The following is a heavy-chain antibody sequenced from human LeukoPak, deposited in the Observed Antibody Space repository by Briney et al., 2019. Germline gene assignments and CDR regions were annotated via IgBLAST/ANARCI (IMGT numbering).Heavy chain of an antibody. D-gene: IGHD2-15*01. CDR1: GFTFSNYN. V-gene: IGHV3-20*04. CDR2: INWNGGRT. J-gene: IGHJ2*01. Sequence: GGSLRLSCAASGFTFSNYNMSWVRQAPGKGLEWVSGINWNGGRTGYADSVKGRFTISRDNAKNSLYLHMNSLRVEDTALYYCARDRVVVATTTPPYWYFDLWGRGTLVTVSS. CDR3: ARDRVVVATTTPPYWYFDL.